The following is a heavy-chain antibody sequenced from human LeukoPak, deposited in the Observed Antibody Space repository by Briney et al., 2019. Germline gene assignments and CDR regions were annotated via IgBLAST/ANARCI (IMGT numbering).Heavy chain of an antibody. CDR2: ISYSGSA. D-gene: IGHD3-9*01. J-gene: IGHJ4*02. Sequence: SETLSLTCTVSGGSISSGGYYWSWIRQHPGKGLEWIGYISYSGSAYYNPSLKSRVTISVDTSKNQFSLKLSSVTAADTAVYYCARGNDILTGYYKPFDYWGQGTLVTVSS. CDR1: GGSISSGGYY. CDR3: ARGNDILTGYYKPFDY. V-gene: IGHV4-31*03.